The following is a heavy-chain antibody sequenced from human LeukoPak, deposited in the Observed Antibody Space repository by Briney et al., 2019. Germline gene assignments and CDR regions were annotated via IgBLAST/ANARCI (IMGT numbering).Heavy chain of an antibody. J-gene: IGHJ4*02. CDR3: ARDYGVTYLGQWPLSY. V-gene: IGHV3-21*01. CDR2: ISSSSSYI. Sequence: GGSLRLSCAASGFTFSSYSMNWVRQAPGKGLEWVSSISSSSSYIYYADSVKGRFTISRDNAKNSLYLQMNSLRAEDTAVYYCARDYGVTYLGQWPLSYWGQGTLVTVSS. D-gene: IGHD6-19*01. CDR1: GFTFSSYS.